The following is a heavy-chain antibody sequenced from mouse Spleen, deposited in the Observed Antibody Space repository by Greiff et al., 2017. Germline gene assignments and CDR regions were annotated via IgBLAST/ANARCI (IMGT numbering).Heavy chain of an antibody. D-gene: IGHD3-1*01. CDR1: GFTFSDYY. CDR3: AFSDYAMDY. CDR2: ISNGGGST. Sequence: EVQLQESGGGLVQPGGSLKLSCATSGFTFSDYYMYWVRQTPEKRLEWVAYISNGGGSTYYPDTVKGRFTISRDNAKNTLYLQMSRLKSEDTAMYYCAFSDYAMDYWGQGTSVTVSS. J-gene: IGHJ4*01. V-gene: IGHV5-12*02.